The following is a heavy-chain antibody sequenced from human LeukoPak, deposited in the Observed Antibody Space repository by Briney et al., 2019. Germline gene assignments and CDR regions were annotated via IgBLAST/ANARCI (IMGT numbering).Heavy chain of an antibody. Sequence: ASVKVSYKASGYTFTGYYMHCVRQAPGQGLEWMGIINPSGGSTSYAQKFQGRVTMTRDMSTSTVYMELSSLRSEDTAVYYCARVFRRPAYGDGRSDYFDYWGQGTLVTVSS. CDR2: INPSGGST. CDR3: ARVFRRPAYGDGRSDYFDY. D-gene: IGHD4-17*01. V-gene: IGHV1-46*01. CDR1: GYTFTGYY. J-gene: IGHJ4*02.